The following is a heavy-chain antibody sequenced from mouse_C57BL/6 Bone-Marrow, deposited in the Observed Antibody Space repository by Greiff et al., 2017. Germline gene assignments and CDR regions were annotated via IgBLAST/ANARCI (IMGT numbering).Heavy chain of an antibody. V-gene: IGHV5-16*01. CDR1: GFTFSDYY. J-gene: IGHJ2*01. D-gene: IGHD2-12*01. CDR2: INYDGSST. CDR3: ARDYDALFDY. Sequence: EVKLMESEGGLVQPGSSMKLSCTASGFTFSDYYMAWVRQVPEKGLEWVANINYDGSSTYYLDSLKSRFIISRDNAKNILYLQMSSLKSEDTATYYCARDYDALFDYWGQGTTLTVSS.